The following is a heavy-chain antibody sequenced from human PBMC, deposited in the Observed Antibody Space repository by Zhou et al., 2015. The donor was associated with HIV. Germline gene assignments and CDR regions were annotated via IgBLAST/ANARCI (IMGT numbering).Heavy chain of an antibody. D-gene: IGHD5-18*01. V-gene: IGHV3-7*03. CDR1: GFSFGVYW. J-gene: IGHJ3*02. Sequence: EVQLVESGGGLVQPGRSLRLSCAASGFSFGVYWMSWVRQAPGKGLEWVANIKQDGTEKNYVDSVKGRFTISRDNAKNSLYLQMNSLRAEDTAVYYCASDVDTAMVFDIWGQGDNGHRLF. CDR3: ASDVDTAMVFDI. CDR2: IKQDGTEK.